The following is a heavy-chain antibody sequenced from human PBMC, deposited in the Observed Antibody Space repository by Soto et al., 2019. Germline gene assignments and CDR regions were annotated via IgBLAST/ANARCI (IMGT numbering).Heavy chain of an antibody. CDR3: ARGLNVGATMALSGWFDP. CDR1: GGSFSGYY. V-gene: IGHV4-34*01. J-gene: IGHJ5*02. Sequence: PSETLSLTCAAYGGSFSGYYWSWIRQPPGKWLEWIGEINHSGSTNYNPSLKSRVTISVDTSKNQFSLKLSSVTAADTAVYYCARGLNVGATMALSGWFDPWGQGTLVTVSS. D-gene: IGHD1-26*01. CDR2: INHSGST.